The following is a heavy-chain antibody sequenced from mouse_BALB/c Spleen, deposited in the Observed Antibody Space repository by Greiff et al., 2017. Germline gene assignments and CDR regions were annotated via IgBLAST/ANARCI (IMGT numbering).Heavy chain of an antibody. D-gene: IGHD2-14*01. J-gene: IGHJ2*01. Sequence: EVKLVESGGDLVKPGGSLKLSCAASGFTFSSYGMSWVRQTPDKRLEWVATISSGGSYTYYPDSVKGRFTISRDNAKNTLYLQMSSLKSEDTAMYYCARKGGDYRFDYWGQGTTLTVSS. CDR1: GFTFSSYG. V-gene: IGHV5-6*02. CDR3: ARKGGDYRFDY. CDR2: ISSGGSYT.